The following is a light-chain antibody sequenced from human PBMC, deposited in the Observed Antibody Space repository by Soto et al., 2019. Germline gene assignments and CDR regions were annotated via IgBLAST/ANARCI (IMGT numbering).Light chain of an antibody. CDR3: QQRSIRPLMYT. CDR1: QSVSSN. CDR2: DAS. Sequence: EIVLTQSPATLSLSPGERATLSCRASQSVSSNLAWYQHKPGQPPRLLIYDASTRATGIPARFSGSGSETDFTLTISSLEPEDFAVYYCQQRSIRPLMYTFGQGTKLEIK. V-gene: IGKV3-11*01. J-gene: IGKJ2*01.